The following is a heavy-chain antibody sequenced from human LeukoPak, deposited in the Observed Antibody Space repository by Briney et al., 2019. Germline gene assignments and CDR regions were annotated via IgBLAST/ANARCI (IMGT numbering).Heavy chain of an antibody. J-gene: IGHJ4*02. CDR2: ISSSSSTI. D-gene: IGHD1-26*01. CDR3: ARAWYSWGYYFDY. V-gene: IGHV3-48*02. Sequence: GVSLRLSCAASGFTFSSYSMNWVRQAPGKGLEWVSYISSSSSTIFYADSVKGRFTISRDNAKNSLYLQMHSLRDEDTAVYYCARAWYSWGYYFDYWGQGTLVTVSS. CDR1: GFTFSSYS.